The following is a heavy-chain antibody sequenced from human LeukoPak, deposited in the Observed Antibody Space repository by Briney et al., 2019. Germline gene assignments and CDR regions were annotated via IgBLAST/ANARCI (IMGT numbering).Heavy chain of an antibody. Sequence: PGGSLRLSCAASGFTFSSYAMHWVRQAPGKGLEYVSAISSNGGSTYYANSVKGRFTISRDNSKNTLYLQMGSLRAEDMAVYYCARDQGEVILLNYYYYMDVWGKGTTVTVSS. CDR2: ISSNGGST. V-gene: IGHV3-64*01. D-gene: IGHD3-16*02. J-gene: IGHJ6*03. CDR3: ARDQGEVILLNYYYYMDV. CDR1: GFTFSSYA.